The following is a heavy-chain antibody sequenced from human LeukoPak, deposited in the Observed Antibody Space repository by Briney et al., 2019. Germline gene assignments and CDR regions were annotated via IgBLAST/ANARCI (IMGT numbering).Heavy chain of an antibody. CDR1: GFTFSTSW. Sequence: PGGSLGLSCEASGFTFSTSWMTWVRQAPGKGLEWVASIGQDGSDMRYEDSVKGRFAVSRDNAKNSLYLQMNSLRVEDTAVYYCARDGNAGNDFDYWGQGTLVTVSS. V-gene: IGHV3-7*01. D-gene: IGHD1-1*01. J-gene: IGHJ4*02. CDR3: ARDGNAGNDFDY. CDR2: IGQDGSDM.